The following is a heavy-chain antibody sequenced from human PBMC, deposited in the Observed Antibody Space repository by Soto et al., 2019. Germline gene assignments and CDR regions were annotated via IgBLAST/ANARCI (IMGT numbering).Heavy chain of an antibody. CDR3: ARHDCISSSCYYYDYDGMDV. D-gene: IGHD2-2*01. CDR2: IIPIFGTA. CDR1: GGTFSSYA. Sequence: QVQLVQSGAEVKKPGSSVKVSCKASGGTFSSYAISWVRQAPGQGLEWMGGIIPIFGTANYAQKFQGRVTITADESTGTAYMELGSLRSEDTAVYYCARHDCISSSCYYYDYDGMDVWGQGTTVTVSS. J-gene: IGHJ6*02. V-gene: IGHV1-69*12.